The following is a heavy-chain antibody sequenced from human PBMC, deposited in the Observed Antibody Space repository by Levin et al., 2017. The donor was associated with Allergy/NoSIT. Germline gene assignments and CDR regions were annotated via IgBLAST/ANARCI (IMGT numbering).Heavy chain of an antibody. CDR2: ISYDGSNK. Sequence: GESLKISCAASGFTFSSYAMHWVRQAPGKGLEWVAVISYDGSNKYYADSVKGRFTISRDNSKNTLYLQMNSLRAEDTAVYYCAFIPGYGPFGGFDYWGQGTLVTVSS. V-gene: IGHV3-30*04. D-gene: IGHD2-21*01. CDR1: GFTFSSYA. J-gene: IGHJ4*02. CDR3: AFIPGYGPFGGFDY.